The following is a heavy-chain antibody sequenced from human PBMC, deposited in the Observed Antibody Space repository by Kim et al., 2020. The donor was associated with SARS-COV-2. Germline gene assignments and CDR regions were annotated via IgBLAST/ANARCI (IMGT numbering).Heavy chain of an antibody. CDR1: GFTIDDYA. V-gene: IGHV3-9*01. J-gene: IGHJ4*02. CDR2: ISWNSGSI. D-gene: IGHD3-22*01. Sequence: GGSLRLSCAASGFTIDDYAMHWVRQAPGKGLEWVSGISWNSGSIGYADSVKGRFTISRDNAKNSLYLQMNSLRAEDTALYYCAKAFYFYDSSSDYWGQGTLVTVSS. CDR3: AKAFYFYDSSSDY.